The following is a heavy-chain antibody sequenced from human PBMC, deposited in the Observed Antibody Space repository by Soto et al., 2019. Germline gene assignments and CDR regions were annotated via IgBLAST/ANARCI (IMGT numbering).Heavy chain of an antibody. D-gene: IGHD6-25*01. V-gene: IGHV4-31*03. CDR3: ARNLPAATWQVVFHX. Sequence: SETLSLTCTVSGDSIDSVAYYWSWIRQHPGEGLEWIGYIFSSGSTFYNPSLKSRVTISMDTSGKSFSLNLRSVTAADTAMYYCARNLPAATWQVVFHXWGQGTLVTVSX. CDR1: GDSIDSVAYY. CDR2: IFSSGST. J-gene: IGHJ4*02.